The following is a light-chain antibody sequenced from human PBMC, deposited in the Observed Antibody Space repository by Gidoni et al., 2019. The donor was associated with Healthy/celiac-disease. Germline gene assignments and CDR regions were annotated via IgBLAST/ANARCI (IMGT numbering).Light chain of an antibody. J-gene: IGKJ3*01. V-gene: IGKV3-11*01. CDR2: DAS. CDR3: QQRSNWPPLT. Sequence: EIVLTQSPATLSLSPGERATLPCRASQSVSSYLAWYQQKPGQAPRLLIYDASNRATGIPARFSGSGSGTAFTLTISSLEPEDFAVYYCQQRSNWPPLTFGPGTKVDIK. CDR1: QSVSSY.